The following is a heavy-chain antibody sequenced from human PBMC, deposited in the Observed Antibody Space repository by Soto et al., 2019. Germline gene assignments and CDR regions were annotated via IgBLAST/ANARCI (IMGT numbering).Heavy chain of an antibody. D-gene: IGHD2-15*01. J-gene: IGHJ6*02. Sequence: PSETLSLTCTVSGGSISSYYWSWIRQPAGKGLEWIGYIYYSGSTNYNPSLKSRVTISVDTPKNQFSLKLSSVTAADTAVYYCARGVGVCSGGSCPPGHKSYGMDVWGQGTTVTVSS. V-gene: IGHV4-59*01. CDR3: ARGVGVCSGGSCPPGHKSYGMDV. CDR2: IYYSGST. CDR1: GGSISSYY.